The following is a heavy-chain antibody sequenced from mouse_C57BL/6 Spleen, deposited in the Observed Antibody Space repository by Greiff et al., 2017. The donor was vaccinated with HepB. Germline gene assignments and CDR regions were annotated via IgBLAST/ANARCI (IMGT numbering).Heavy chain of an antibody. CDR2: MYPRSGNT. V-gene: IGHV1-81*01. Sequence: QVQLQQSGAELARPGASVKLSCKASGYTFTSYGISWVKQRTGQGLEWIGEMYPRSGNTYYNEKFKGKATLTADKSSSTAYMELRSLTSEDSAVYFCARSRGSDSSGYYFDYWGQGTTLTVSS. D-gene: IGHD3-2*02. CDR1: GYTFTSYG. J-gene: IGHJ2*01. CDR3: ARSRGSDSSGYYFDY.